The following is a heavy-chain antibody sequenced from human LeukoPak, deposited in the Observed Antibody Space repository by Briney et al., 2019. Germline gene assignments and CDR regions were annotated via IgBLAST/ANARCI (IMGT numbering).Heavy chain of an antibody. CDR3: ARADCSSSTCYLRRSWFDP. J-gene: IGHJ5*02. Sequence: GGSLRLSCAASGFTLSNYDMTWVRQAPGKGLEWVSSISTSSRYIYYKDSVRGRFTISRDDAKNSLYLEMNSLRAEDTAVYYCARADCSSSTCYLRRSWFDPWGQGTLVTVSS. V-gene: IGHV3-21*01. CDR1: GFTLSNYD. CDR2: ISTSSRYI. D-gene: IGHD2-2*01.